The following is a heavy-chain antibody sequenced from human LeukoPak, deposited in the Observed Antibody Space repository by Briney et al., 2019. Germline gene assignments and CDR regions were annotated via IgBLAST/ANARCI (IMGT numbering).Heavy chain of an antibody. CDR3: ARDLGTPWGVRGVKGFDP. CDR2: ISSSGSTI. CDR1: GFTFSDYY. V-gene: IGHV3-11*01. D-gene: IGHD3-10*01. J-gene: IGHJ5*02. Sequence: GGSLRLSCAASGFTFSDYYMSWIRQAPGKGLEWVSYISSSGSTIYYADSVKGRFTLSRDNTKNSLYLQMHSPRAEDTAVYYCARDLGTPWGVRGVKGFDPWGQGTLVTVSS.